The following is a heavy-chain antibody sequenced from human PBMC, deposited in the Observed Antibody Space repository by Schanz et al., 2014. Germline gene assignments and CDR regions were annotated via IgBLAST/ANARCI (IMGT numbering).Heavy chain of an antibody. CDR2: FNDGGST. J-gene: IGHJ6*03. Sequence: EVHLLESGGGLVQPGGSLRLSCAASGFSFGTYAMSWVRQAPGKGLEWVSSFNDGGSTYYADSVKGRFTISRDNSKNTLYLQMKSLRAEDTAVYYCARVKYCTITRCYRTETEGIYYMDVWGKGTTVTVSS. D-gene: IGHD2-2*01. CDR3: ARVKYCTITRCYRTETEGIYYMDV. CDR1: GFSFGTYA. V-gene: IGHV3-23*01.